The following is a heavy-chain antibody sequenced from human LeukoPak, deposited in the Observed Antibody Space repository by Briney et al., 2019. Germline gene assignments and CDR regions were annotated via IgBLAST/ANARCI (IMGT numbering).Heavy chain of an antibody. CDR2: INPNSGGT. V-gene: IGHV1-2*06. Sequence: ASVKVSCKASGYTFTDYYIHWARQAPGQGLEWMGRINPNSGGTDDAQKFQGRVTMTRDTSISTAYRELSRLRSDDTAVYYCARGTPDFWSGYYVSWGQGTLVTVSS. J-gene: IGHJ5*02. CDR1: GYTFTDYY. CDR3: ARGTPDFWSGYYVS. D-gene: IGHD3-3*01.